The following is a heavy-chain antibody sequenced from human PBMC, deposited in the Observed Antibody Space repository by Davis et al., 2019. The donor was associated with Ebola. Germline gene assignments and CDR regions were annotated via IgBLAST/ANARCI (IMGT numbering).Heavy chain of an antibody. CDR2: INRDGTTK. Sequence: PGGSLRLSCAASGFTFSNYWMSWVRQVPGKGLVWVSSINRDGTTKTYADSVKGRFTVSRDNAKSTLYLQMNSLRVEDAAVYYCASYVVGWGRRTLVTVSS. CDR3: ASYVVG. CDR1: GFTFSNYW. D-gene: IGHD2-15*01. V-gene: IGHV3-74*01. J-gene: IGHJ4*02.